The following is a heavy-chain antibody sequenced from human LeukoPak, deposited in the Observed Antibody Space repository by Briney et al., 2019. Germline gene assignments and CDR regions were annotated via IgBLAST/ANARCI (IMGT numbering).Heavy chain of an antibody. CDR2: IYYSGST. CDR1: GGSISSYY. D-gene: IGHD3-3*01. CDR3: ARDRRVFGVVDPHNWFDP. Sequence: SETLSLTCTVSGGSISSYYWSWIRQPPGKGLEWIGYIYYSGSTNYNPSLKSRVTISVDTSKNQFSLKLSSVTAADTAVYYCARDRRVFGVVDPHNWFDPWGQGTLVTVSS. V-gene: IGHV4-59*12. J-gene: IGHJ5*02.